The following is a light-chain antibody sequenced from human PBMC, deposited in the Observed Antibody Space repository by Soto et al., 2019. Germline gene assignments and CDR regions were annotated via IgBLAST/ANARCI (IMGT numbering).Light chain of an antibody. CDR2: DAS. Sequence: EIVWTQSPATLSLSPGERATLSCRASQSVSSYLAWYQQKPGQAPRLLIYDASNRATCIPARFSGSGSGTDFTLTISGLEPEDFAVYYCQQRRNWPLTFGGGTKVEIK. CDR1: QSVSSY. V-gene: IGKV3-11*01. CDR3: QQRRNWPLT. J-gene: IGKJ4*01.